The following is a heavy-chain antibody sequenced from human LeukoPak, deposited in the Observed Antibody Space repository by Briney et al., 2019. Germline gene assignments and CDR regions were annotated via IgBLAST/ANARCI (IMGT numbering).Heavy chain of an antibody. Sequence: GGSLRLSCAASGFTFSDYYMSWVRQAPGKGLEWVANINQDGNEKYYVDSVKGRFTISRDNAKNSLYLQMNSLKTEDTAVYYCARDRVWTVLYWGQGTLVTVSS. J-gene: IGHJ4*02. D-gene: IGHD6-13*01. V-gene: IGHV3-7*01. CDR3: ARDRVWTVLY. CDR1: GFTFSDYY. CDR2: INQDGNEK.